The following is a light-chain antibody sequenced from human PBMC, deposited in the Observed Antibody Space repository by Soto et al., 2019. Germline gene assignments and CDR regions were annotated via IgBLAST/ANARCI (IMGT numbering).Light chain of an antibody. CDR3: QSYDSSLSGYV. CDR2: DNF. Sequence: QLVLTQPPSVSGAPGQRVTISCTGSSSNIGAGYDVHWYQQLPGTAPKLLIYDNFNRPSGVPDRFSGSKSGTSASLAITGLQAEHEADYYCQSYDSSLSGYVFGTGTKLTVL. J-gene: IGLJ1*01. V-gene: IGLV1-40*01. CDR1: SSNIGAGYD.